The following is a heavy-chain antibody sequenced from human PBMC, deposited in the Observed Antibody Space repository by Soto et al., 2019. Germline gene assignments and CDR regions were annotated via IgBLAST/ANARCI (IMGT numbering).Heavy chain of an antibody. Sequence: QVQLVESGGGVVQPGRSLRLSCAASGFTFSSYGMHWVRQAPGKGLEWVAVISYDGSNKYYADSVKGRFTISRDNSKNTLYQQMNSLRAEDTAVYYCAKDTYYYGSGSDDWGQGTLVTVSS. CDR2: ISYDGSNK. D-gene: IGHD3-10*01. J-gene: IGHJ4*02. CDR3: AKDTYYYGSGSDD. CDR1: GFTFSSYG. V-gene: IGHV3-30*18.